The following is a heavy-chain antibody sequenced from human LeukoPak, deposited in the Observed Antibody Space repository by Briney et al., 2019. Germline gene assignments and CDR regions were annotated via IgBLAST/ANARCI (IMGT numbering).Heavy chain of an antibody. CDR1: GGSISTYY. CDR2: IYYSGST. J-gene: IGHJ4*02. Sequence: SETLSLTCSVDGGSISTYYWTWIRQPPGKGLEWLGYIYYSGSTQYNPSLKSRVTMSVETSKNQFSLSLTSVTAADTAVYYCARDPAGNFGGAAYYFDSWGPGTLVTVSA. CDR3: ARDPAGNFGGAAYYFDS. V-gene: IGHV4-59*01. D-gene: IGHD4-23*01.